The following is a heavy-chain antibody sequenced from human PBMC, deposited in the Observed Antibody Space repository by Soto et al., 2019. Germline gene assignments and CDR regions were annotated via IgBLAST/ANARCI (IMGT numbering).Heavy chain of an antibody. Sequence: EVQLVESGGGLVQPGGSLRLSCAASGFTFSSYWMSWVRQAPGKGLEWVANIKQDGSEKYYVDSVKGRFTISRDNAKNSLYPQMNSLRAEDTAVYYCARVAGVYYFDYWGQGTLVTVSS. J-gene: IGHJ4*02. CDR1: GFTFSSYW. CDR2: IKQDGSEK. CDR3: ARVAGVYYFDY. D-gene: IGHD3-3*01. V-gene: IGHV3-7*05.